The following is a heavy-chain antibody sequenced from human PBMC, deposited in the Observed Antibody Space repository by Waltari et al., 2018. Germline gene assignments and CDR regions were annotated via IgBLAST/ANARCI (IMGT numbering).Heavy chain of an antibody. J-gene: IGHJ6*03. D-gene: IGHD6-6*01. CDR1: GGSISSYY. V-gene: IGHV4-4*07. Sequence: QVQLQESGPGLVKPSETLSLTCTVSGGSISSYYWSWIRQPAGKGLEWIGRIYTSGSTNYNPSLKSRVTMSVDTSKNQFSLKLSSVTAADTAVYYCARLIQGRIAARPDYYYYMDVWGKGTTVTVSS. CDR3: ARLIQGRIAARPDYYYYMDV. CDR2: IYTSGST.